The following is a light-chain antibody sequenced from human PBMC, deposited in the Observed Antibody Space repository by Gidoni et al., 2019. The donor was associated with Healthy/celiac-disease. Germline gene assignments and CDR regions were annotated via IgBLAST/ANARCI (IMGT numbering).Light chain of an antibody. CDR2: AAS. Sequence: DIQMTQSPSSLSASVGDRVCITCRASQSISSYLNWYQQKPGKAPKLLIYAASSLQRGVPSRFSGSGSGTDFTLTIRRLQPEDFATYYCQQSYSTPFFTFGPGTKVDIK. CDR1: QSISSY. J-gene: IGKJ3*01. CDR3: QQSYSTPFFT. V-gene: IGKV1-39*01.